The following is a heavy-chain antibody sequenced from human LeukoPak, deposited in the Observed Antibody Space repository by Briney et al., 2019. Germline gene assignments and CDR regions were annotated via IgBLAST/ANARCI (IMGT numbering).Heavy chain of an antibody. CDR1: GFTFSSCG. V-gene: IGHV3-21*01. Sequence: GGSLRLSCAASGFTFSSCGFNWVRQAPGKGLEWVSSIGPTGTDRYYADSVRGRFTISRDNAKNSTYLQMDSLRDEHTAVYYCATETIGRHYDYWGQGTLLTVSS. D-gene: IGHD1-14*01. J-gene: IGHJ4*02. CDR3: ATETIGRHYDY. CDR2: IGPTGTDR.